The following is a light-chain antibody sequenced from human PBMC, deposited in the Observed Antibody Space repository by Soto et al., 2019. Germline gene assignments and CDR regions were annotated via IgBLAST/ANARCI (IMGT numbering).Light chain of an antibody. CDR1: QSVTNSF. CDR3: LQHNTYPPT. J-gene: IGKJ3*01. V-gene: IGKV3-20*01. CDR2: GAS. Sequence: EIVLAQSPGTLSLSPGERATLSCRASQSVTNSFLAWYQQKPGQAPRLLIYGASRRATGIPDRFTGSGSGTDFTLTISRLEPEDFAVYYCLQHNTYPPTFGPGTTVDIK.